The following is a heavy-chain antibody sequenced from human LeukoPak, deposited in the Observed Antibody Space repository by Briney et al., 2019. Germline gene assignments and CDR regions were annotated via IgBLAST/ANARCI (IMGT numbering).Heavy chain of an antibody. CDR2: ISGSGENT. J-gene: IGHJ3*02. Sequence: GGSLRLSCAASGLTFSSYARSWVRHPPGKGLGWGSGISGSGENTHYADSVQGRFIISRDHSKNTMYLQMNSLRGEDTAVYYCAKGSTYFYGSGTSDDAFDIWGQGTMVTVSS. D-gene: IGHD3-10*01. CDR1: GLTFSSYA. CDR3: AKGSTYFYGSGTSDDAFDI. V-gene: IGHV3-23*01.